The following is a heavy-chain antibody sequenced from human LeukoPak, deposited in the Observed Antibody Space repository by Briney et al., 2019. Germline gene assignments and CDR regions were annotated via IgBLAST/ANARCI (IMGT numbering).Heavy chain of an antibody. CDR2: ISYDGSNK. D-gene: IGHD1-26*01. CDR1: GYTFSSYA. CDR3: ARDRVGATDYFDY. V-gene: IGHV3-30-3*01. Sequence: GGSLRLSCAASGYTFSSYAMYWVRQAPGKGLEWVAVISYDGSNKYYADSVKGRFTISRDNSKNTLYLQMNSLRAEDTAVYYCARDRVGATDYFDYWGQGTLVTVSS. J-gene: IGHJ4*02.